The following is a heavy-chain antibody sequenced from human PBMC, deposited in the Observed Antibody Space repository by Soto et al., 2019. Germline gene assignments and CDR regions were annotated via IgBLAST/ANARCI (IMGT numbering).Heavy chain of an antibody. CDR1: GYSFTSYG. D-gene: IGHD3-22*01. J-gene: IGHJ4*02. CDR2: IYPGDSDT. CDR3: ARSYHYYYDSSGYYYY. V-gene: IGHV5-51*01. Sequence: PGESLKISCKGSGYSFTSYGIGWVRQMPGKGLEWMGIIYPGDSDTRYSPSFQGQVTISADKSISTAYLQWSSLKASDTAMYYCARSYHYYYDSSGYYYYWGQGTLVTISS.